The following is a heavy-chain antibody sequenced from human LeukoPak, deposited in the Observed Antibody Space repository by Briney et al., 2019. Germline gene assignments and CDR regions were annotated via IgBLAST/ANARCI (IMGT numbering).Heavy chain of an antibody. V-gene: IGHV4-59*08. J-gene: IGHJ4*02. CDR1: GGSISSYY. D-gene: IGHD1-26*01. CDR3: ASYNSGSFDY. CDR2: IYYSGST. Sequence: PSETLSLTCTVSGGSISSYYWSWIRQPPGKGLEWIGYIYYSGSTNYNPSLKSRVTISVYTSKNQFSLKLSSVPAADTAVYYCASYNSGSFDYWGQGTLVTVSS.